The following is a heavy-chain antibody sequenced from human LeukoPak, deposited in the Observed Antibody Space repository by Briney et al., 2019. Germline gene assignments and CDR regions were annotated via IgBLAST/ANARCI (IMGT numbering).Heavy chain of an antibody. CDR1: GGSISSSSYY. Sequence: PSETLSLTCTVSGGSISSSSYYWGWIRQPPGKGLEWIGSIYYSGSTYYNPSLKSRVTISVDTSKNQFSLKLSSVTAADTAVYYCARASLQYDILTGYYKESLDYWGQGTLVTVSS. CDR3: ARASLQYDILTGYYKESLDY. J-gene: IGHJ4*02. V-gene: IGHV4-39*07. CDR2: IYYSGST. D-gene: IGHD3-9*01.